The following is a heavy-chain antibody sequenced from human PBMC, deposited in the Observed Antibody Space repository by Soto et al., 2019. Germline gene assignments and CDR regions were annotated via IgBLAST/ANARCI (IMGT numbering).Heavy chain of an antibody. CDR3: ARDGYTGGRSFDY. CDR1: GGCICSGDW. J-gene: IGHJ4*02. CDR2: IYHSRST. D-gene: IGHD5-12*01. V-gene: IGHV4-4*02. Sequence: SETVSLGCAVSGGCICSGDWWKLVRQPPRKGLEWIVEIYHSRSTHYNPSLKSRVTISVDKSKNQFSLKLSSVTAADTAVYYCARDGYTGGRSFDYWGQGTLVTVS.